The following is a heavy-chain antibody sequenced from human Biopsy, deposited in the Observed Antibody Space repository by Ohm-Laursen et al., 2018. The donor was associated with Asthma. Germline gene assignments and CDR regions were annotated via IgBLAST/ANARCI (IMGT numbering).Heavy chain of an antibody. Sequence: SQTLSLTCAVGGAYIGSRDHHWSWIRQSPGTGLEWIGFVFWSGTTHYNRSLERRLSISIDTTRNEVSMTLRSVTAADTAVYFCARVASYGDLYFGIDVWGPGTTVSVS. V-gene: IGHV4-30-4*01. J-gene: IGHJ6*02. D-gene: IGHD4-17*01. CDR3: ARVASYGDLYFGIDV. CDR1: GAYIGSRDHH. CDR2: VFWSGTT.